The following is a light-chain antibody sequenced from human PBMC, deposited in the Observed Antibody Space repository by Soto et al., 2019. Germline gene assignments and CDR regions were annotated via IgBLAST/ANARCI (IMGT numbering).Light chain of an antibody. CDR3: QQYGSSLFT. V-gene: IGKV3-20*01. J-gene: IGKJ3*01. CDR2: GTS. CDR1: QSVSSKY. Sequence: DIGLTQSPGTLSLSPGERATFSCRASQSVSSKYLAWYQQNPGQPPRVLIYGTSIRATGIPERFSGGGSGTDFTLTITRLEPEDFAVYYCQQYGSSLFTFGPGTKVDFK.